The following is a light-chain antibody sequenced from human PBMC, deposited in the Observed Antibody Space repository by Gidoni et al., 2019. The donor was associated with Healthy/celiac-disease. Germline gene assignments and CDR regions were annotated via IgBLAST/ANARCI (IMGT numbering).Light chain of an antibody. CDR3: QQRWT. Sequence: EIVLTQSPATLSLSPGERATLSCSASQSVSSYLAWYQQKPGQAPRLLIYDASNRATGIPARFSGSGSGTDFTLTISSLEPEDFAVYYCQQRWTFGQGTKVEIK. CDR2: DAS. V-gene: IGKV3-11*01. CDR1: QSVSSY. J-gene: IGKJ1*01.